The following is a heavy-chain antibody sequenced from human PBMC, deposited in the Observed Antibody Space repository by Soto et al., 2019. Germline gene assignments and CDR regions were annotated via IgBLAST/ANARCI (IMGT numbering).Heavy chain of an antibody. J-gene: IGHJ4*02. Sequence: GGSLRLSCTASGFTFGDYAMSWFRQAPGKGLEWVGFIRNKAYGGATEYAASVKGRFTISRDDSKSIAYLQMNGLKTEDTAVYYCTRDRLLYFDYWGQGTLVTVSS. V-gene: IGHV3-49*03. CDR3: TRDRLLYFDY. CDR2: IRNKAYGGAT. CDR1: GFTFGDYA.